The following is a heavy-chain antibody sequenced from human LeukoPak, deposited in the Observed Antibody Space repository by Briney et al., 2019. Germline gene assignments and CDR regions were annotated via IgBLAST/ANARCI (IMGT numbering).Heavy chain of an antibody. CDR1: GFTFSSYS. D-gene: IGHD2-2*01. J-gene: IGHJ4*02. CDR3: ARAIDCSSTSCYPS. CDR2: ISSSSSYI. Sequence: GGSLRLSCAASGFTFSSYSMNWVRQAPGKGLEWVSSISSSSSYIYYADSVKGRFTISRDNAKNSLYLQMNSLRAEDTAVYYCARAIDCSSTSCYPSWGQGTLVTVSS. V-gene: IGHV3-21*01.